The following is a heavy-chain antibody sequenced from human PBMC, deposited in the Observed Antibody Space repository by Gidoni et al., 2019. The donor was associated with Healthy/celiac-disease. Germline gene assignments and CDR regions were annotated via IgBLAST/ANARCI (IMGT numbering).Heavy chain of an antibody. CDR1: GGTFLSSA. D-gene: IGHD3-10*01. J-gene: IGHJ4*02. CDR3: ASGSGSYYPGDY. Sequence: QVQLVQSGAEVKKPGSSVKVSCNASGGTFLSSARSWVRQAPGQGLEWMGGIIPSFGKANYEQKVQGRVTITADKSTSTAYMELSSLRSEDTAVYYCASGSGSYYPGDYWGQGTLVTVSS. V-gene: IGHV1-69*06. CDR2: IIPSFGKA.